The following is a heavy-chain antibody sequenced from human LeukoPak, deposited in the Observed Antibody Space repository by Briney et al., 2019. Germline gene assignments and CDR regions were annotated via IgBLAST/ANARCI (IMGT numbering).Heavy chain of an antibody. J-gene: IGHJ4*02. D-gene: IGHD3-22*01. CDR3: ATRTYYDSSGPPDY. Sequence: AASVKVSCKVSGYTLTELSMHWVRQAPAKGLEWMGGFDPEDGETIYAQKFQGRVTITEDTSTDTAYMELSSLRSEDTAVYYCATRTYYDSSGPPDYWGQGTLVTVSS. CDR1: GYTLTELS. CDR2: FDPEDGET. V-gene: IGHV1-24*01.